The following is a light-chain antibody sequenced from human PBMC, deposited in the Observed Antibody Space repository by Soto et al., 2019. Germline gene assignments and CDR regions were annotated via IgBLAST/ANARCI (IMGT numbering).Light chain of an antibody. J-gene: IGKJ2*01. CDR1: QNINTY. CDR2: AAS. Sequence: DLQMTQSPSSLSASVGDRVTITCRASQNINTYLNWYQQKPGKAPKFLIYAASTLQSGVPSRFSGSGSGTDFTLTISSLQPEDFATYYCQQSSTTPRTFGQGTKLEIK. CDR3: QQSSTTPRT. V-gene: IGKV1-39*01.